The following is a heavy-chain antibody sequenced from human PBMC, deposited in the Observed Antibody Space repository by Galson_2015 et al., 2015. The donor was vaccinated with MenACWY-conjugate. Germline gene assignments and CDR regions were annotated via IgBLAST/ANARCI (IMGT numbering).Heavy chain of an antibody. J-gene: IGHJ5*02. V-gene: IGHV3-23*01. CDR3: VKETWNDARYNWCDP. CDR1: GFTFGSYA. D-gene: IGHD1-1*01. CDR2: ISGTGVSI. Sequence: SLRLSCAPSGFTFGSYAMSWVRQAPGKGPEWVSAISGTGVSIYYSESVRGRFTISRDNSKSTLYLQMNSLRGEDTAIYYCVKETWNDARYNWCDPWGQGTLGSVSS.